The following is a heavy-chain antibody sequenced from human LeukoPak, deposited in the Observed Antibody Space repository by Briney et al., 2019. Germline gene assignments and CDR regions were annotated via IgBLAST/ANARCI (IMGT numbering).Heavy chain of an antibody. CDR1: GGSLSSRSYY. Sequence: PSETLSLTCTVSGGSLSSRSYYWGWIRQPPGKGLEWIGNIYYSGSTYYNPSLKSRVTISVGTSKNQFSLKLSSVTAADTAVYYCARGRYSNYFDYWGQGTLVTDSS. V-gene: IGHV4-39*01. D-gene: IGHD4-11*01. CDR2: IYYSGST. CDR3: ARGRYSNYFDY. J-gene: IGHJ4*02.